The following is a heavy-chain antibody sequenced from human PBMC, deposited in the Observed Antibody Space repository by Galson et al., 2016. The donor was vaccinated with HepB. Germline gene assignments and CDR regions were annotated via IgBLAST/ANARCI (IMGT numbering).Heavy chain of an antibody. CDR3: EGGTGWHHFNF. J-gene: IGHJ4*02. CDR2: INGNGETA. D-gene: IGHD1-26*01. CDR1: GFSISSYA. Sequence: SLRLSCAASGFSISSYAMRWVRQAPGKGLEWVSSINGNGETAYYADSVKGRFTISRDNSKNTLYLQRSSLRVEDAAIYCCEGGTGWHHFNFWGQGSLVIVSS. V-gene: IGHV3-23*01.